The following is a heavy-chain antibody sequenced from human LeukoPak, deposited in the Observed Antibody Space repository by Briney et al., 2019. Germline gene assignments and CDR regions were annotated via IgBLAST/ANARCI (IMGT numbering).Heavy chain of an antibody. Sequence: PSETLSLTCTVSGGSISSYYWSWIRQPPGKGLEWIGYIYYSGSTNYNPSLKSRVTISVDTSKNQFSLKLSSVTAADTAVYYCARVFPLGIAVRYFDYWSQGTLVTVSS. D-gene: IGHD1-1*01. CDR2: IYYSGST. J-gene: IGHJ4*02. CDR3: ARVFPLGIAVRYFDY. CDR1: GGSISSYY. V-gene: IGHV4-59*01.